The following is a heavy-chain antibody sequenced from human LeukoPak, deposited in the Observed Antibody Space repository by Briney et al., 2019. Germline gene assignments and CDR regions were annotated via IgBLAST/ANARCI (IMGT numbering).Heavy chain of an antibody. Sequence: GGSLRLSCAASGFSFSSYWMNWVRQAPGKGLEWVANIKQDGSEKNYVDSEKGRFTISRDNAKNSLYLQMNSLRAEDTAVYYCARGGEYQLPYRYWGQGTQVTVSS. D-gene: IGHD2-2*02. CDR2: IKQDGSEK. J-gene: IGHJ4*02. V-gene: IGHV3-7*01. CDR3: ARGGEYQLPYRY. CDR1: GFSFSSYW.